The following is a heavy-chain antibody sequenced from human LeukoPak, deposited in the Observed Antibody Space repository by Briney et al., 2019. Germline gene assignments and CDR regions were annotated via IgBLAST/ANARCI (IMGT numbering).Heavy chain of an antibody. CDR2: IFYNGNT. Sequence: SETLSLTCTVSDGSMSPYYWSWIRQTPGRGLEWIAYIFYNGNTKYNPSLRSRVTISIDTSRNQFSLNLNSVTAADTAVYYCARGGYYCLDVWGKGTTVTVSS. J-gene: IGHJ6*03. CDR3: ARGGYYCLDV. V-gene: IGHV4-59*01. CDR1: DGSMSPYY.